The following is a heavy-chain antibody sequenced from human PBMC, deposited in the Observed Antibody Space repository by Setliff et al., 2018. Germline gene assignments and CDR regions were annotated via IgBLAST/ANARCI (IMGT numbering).Heavy chain of an antibody. CDR1: GGSISSGSNY. D-gene: IGHD3-10*01. V-gene: IGHV4-61*09. J-gene: IGHJ4*02. CDR2: IDPSGNT. CDR3: ARSLGSGSYYNSRPFYSDY. Sequence: PSETLSLTCTVSGGSISSGSNYWSWIRQPAGRGLEWIGHIDPSGNTNYHPSLKSRVTISGDTSKNQFSLKLTSVTAADTAVYFCARSLGSGSYYNSRPFYSDYWGQGTLVTVSS.